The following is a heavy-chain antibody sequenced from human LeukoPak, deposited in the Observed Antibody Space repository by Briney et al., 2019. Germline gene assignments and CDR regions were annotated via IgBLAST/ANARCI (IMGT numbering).Heavy chain of an antibody. CDR1: GGSFSGYY. D-gene: IGHD3-10*01. CDR2: INHSGST. Sequence: SETLSLTCAVYGGSFSGYYWSRIRQPPGKGLEWIGEINHSGSTNYNPSLKSRVTISVDTSKNQFSLKLSSVTAADTAVYYCARGRVYYYGSGRRDFDYWGQGTLVTVSS. J-gene: IGHJ4*02. CDR3: ARGRVYYYGSGRRDFDY. V-gene: IGHV4-34*01.